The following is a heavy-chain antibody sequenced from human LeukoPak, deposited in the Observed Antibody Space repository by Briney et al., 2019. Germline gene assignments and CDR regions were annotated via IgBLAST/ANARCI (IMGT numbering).Heavy chain of an antibody. CDR3: ARGFRIYDGSGYYYY. CDR2: INQDGSEK. Sequence: GGSLRLSCAASGFTFSSYWMTWVRQAPGKGLEWVANINQDGSEKYYVDSVKGRFTISRDNAKNSLYLQMNSLRAEDTAVYYCARGFRIYDGSGYYYYWGQGTLVTVSS. CDR1: GFTFSSYW. D-gene: IGHD3-22*01. J-gene: IGHJ4*02. V-gene: IGHV3-7*01.